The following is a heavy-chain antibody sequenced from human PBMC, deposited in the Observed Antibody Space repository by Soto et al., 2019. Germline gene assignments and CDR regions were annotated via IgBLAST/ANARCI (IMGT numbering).Heavy chain of an antibody. CDR3: ARRRYCGADCYSQYYYGMDI. J-gene: IGHJ6*02. CDR1: GDTFSSYT. D-gene: IGHD2-21*02. CDR2: VIPVLGVT. V-gene: IGHV1-69*02. Sequence: QVQLVQSGAELKKPGSSVKVSCRSGGDTFSSYTVSWVRQAPGQGLEWMGRVIPVLGVTNCARKFQGRVSITAEKSASTSYLELKSLTSGDSGVYYCARRRYCGADCYSQYYYGMDIWGQGTTVIVSS.